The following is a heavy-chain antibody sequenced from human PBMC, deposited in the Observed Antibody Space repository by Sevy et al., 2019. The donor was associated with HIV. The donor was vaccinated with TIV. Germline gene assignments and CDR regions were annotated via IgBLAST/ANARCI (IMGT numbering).Heavy chain of an antibody. CDR1: GFTFSSYW. D-gene: IGHD1-1*01. CDR2: INSDGGSI. Sequence: GGSRRLSCAASGFTFSSYWMYGVRQAPGKGLVWVSRINSDGGSINYADSVKGRFTISRDNAKNTLYLQMNSLRVEDTAVYYCARDWSPTTKYYYGMDVWGQGTTVTVSS. J-gene: IGHJ6*02. V-gene: IGHV3-74*01. CDR3: ARDWSPTTKYYYGMDV.